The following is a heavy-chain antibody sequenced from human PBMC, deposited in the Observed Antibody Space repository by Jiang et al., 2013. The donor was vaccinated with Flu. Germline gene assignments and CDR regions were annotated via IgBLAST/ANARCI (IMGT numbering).Heavy chain of an antibody. CDR2: VFPMDSDI. D-gene: IGHD5-12*01. V-gene: IGHV5-51*01. Sequence: PGESLKISCEGSGYSFTSSWIGLGCARCPAKAWEWVGLVFPMDSDIRYSPSFQGQVTISADKSINTAYLQWSSLKASDTAMYYCARLSRAYSGYDYVILGLDYWGQGTLVTVSS. J-gene: IGHJ4*02. CDR1: GYSFTSSW. CDR3: ARLSRAYSGYDYVILGLDY.